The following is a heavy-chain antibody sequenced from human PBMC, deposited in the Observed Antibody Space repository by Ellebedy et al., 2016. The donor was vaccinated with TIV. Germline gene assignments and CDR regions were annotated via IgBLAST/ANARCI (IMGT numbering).Heavy chain of an antibody. V-gene: IGHV3-7*03. D-gene: IGHD5-12*01. J-gene: IGHJ4*02. Sequence: GESLKISCAASGFTFTTYWMSWVRQAPGKGLEWVANMNQVGSEKYYVDSVKGRFTISRDNAQNSLYLHMNNLRAEDTAVYYCARDPNTTGDTGYGDYWGQGVVVTVST. CDR2: MNQVGSEK. CDR3: ARDPNTTGDTGYGDY. CDR1: GFTFTTYW.